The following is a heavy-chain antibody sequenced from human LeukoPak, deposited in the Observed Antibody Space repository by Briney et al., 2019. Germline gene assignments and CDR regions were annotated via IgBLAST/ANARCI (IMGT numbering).Heavy chain of an antibody. D-gene: IGHD5-24*01. V-gene: IGHV1-2*02. CDR1: GYTFTDYY. CDR3: ARGRRDGYIPAFDI. Sequence: ASVKVSCKASGYTFTDYYIHWVRQAPGQGLEWMGWINPNSGGTNYAQKFQGRITMTRDTSISTAYMELSRLRSDDTAVYYCARGRRDGYIPAFDIWGQGTMVTVSS. CDR2: INPNSGGT. J-gene: IGHJ3*02.